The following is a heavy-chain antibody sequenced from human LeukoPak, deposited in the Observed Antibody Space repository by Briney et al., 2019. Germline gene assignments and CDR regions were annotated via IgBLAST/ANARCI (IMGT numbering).Heavy chain of an antibody. J-gene: IGHJ4*02. CDR3: ATYSGSYSLDY. Sequence: GRSLRLSCAASGFTFSSCRMNWVRQAPGKGLEWVSSISPNSGYIYYADSLKGRFTISRDNAKNSLYLQMNSLRAEDTAVYYCATYSGSYSLDYWGQGTLVTVSS. V-gene: IGHV3-21*01. D-gene: IGHD1-26*01. CDR1: GFTFSSCR. CDR2: ISPNSGYI.